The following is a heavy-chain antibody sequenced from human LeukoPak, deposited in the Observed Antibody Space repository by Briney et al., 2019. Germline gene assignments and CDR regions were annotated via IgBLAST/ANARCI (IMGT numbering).Heavy chain of an antibody. CDR1: GFTFSSYS. Sequence: GGSLRLSCAASGFTFSSYSMNWVRQAPGKGLEWVSYISSSSSTIYYADSVKGRFTISRDNAKNSLYLQMNSLRAEDTAVYYCARDSQIVVVAAYEARAVDYWGQGTLVTVSS. CDR2: ISSSSSTI. D-gene: IGHD2-15*01. J-gene: IGHJ4*02. CDR3: ARDSQIVVVAAYEARAVDY. V-gene: IGHV3-48*04.